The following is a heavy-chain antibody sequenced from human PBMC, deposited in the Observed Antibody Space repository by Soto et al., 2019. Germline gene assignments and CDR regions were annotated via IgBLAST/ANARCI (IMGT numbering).Heavy chain of an antibody. CDR1: AYSFSSYG. D-gene: IGHD2-15*01. CDR3: ARSGNSDY. CDR2: INPYNGNT. Sequence: DSVKVSCKASAYSFSSYGIMWVRQAPGQGLEWMGWINPYNGNTDYAQNLQGRVTMTTDTSTSTAYMEVRGLRSGDTAFYYCARSGNSDYWGQGTLVTVSS. J-gene: IGHJ4*02. V-gene: IGHV1-18*01.